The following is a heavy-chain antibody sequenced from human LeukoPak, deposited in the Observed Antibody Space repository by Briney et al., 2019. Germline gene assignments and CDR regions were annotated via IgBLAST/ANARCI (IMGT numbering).Heavy chain of an antibody. J-gene: IGHJ3*02. CDR3: ARPMATFVGFDI. D-gene: IGHD5-24*01. V-gene: IGHV1-46*01. CDR2: INPSGGST. CDR1: GYTFTNYD. Sequence: GASVKVSCKASGYTFTNYDMHWVRQAPGQGLEWMGMINPSGGSTSYARKFQGRVTMTRDTSTSTVYIELSSLRSEDTAVYYCARPMATFVGFDIWGQGTMVTVSS.